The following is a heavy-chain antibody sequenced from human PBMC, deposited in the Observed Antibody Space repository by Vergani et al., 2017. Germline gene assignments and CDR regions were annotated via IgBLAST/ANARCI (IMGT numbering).Heavy chain of an antibody. CDR2: IYYSGST. V-gene: IGHV4-59*08. J-gene: IGHJ4*02. D-gene: IGHD4-17*01. Sequence: QVQLQESGPGLVKPSETLSLTCTVSGGSISSYYWSWIRQPPGKGLEWIGYIYYSGSTNYNPSLKSRVTISVDTSKNQFSLKLSSVTAADTAVYYCARQVALTTVTPFDYWGQGTLVTVSS. CDR3: ARQVALTTVTPFDY. CDR1: GGSISSYY.